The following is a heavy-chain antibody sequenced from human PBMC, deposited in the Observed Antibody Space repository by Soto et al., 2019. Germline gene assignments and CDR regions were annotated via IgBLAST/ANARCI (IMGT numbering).Heavy chain of an antibody. D-gene: IGHD3-3*01. J-gene: IGHJ2*01. CDR2: ISGSGGST. CDR1: GLTFSSYA. V-gene: IGHV3-23*01. CDR3: AKDASSGITSFDL. Sequence: PGGSLRLSCAASGLTFSSYAMSWVRQAPGKGLEWVSTISGSGGSTYYADSVKGRFTISRDNSKNTLYLQMNSLRAEDTALYYCAKDASSGITSFDLWGRGTLVTVSS.